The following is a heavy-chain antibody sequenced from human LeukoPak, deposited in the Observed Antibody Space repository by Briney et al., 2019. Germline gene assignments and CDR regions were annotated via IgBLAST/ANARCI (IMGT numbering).Heavy chain of an antibody. Sequence: PSQTLSLTCAVSGGSISSGGYSWSWIRQPPGKGLEWIGYIYHSGSTYYNPSLKSRVTISVDRSKNQFSLKLSSVTAADTAVYYCARGREGCSSTSCYRSPWPWTQGWFDPWGQGTLVTVSS. CDR3: ARGREGCSSTSCYRSPWPWTQGWFDP. CDR2: IYHSGST. D-gene: IGHD2-2*01. CDR1: GGSISSGGYS. V-gene: IGHV4-30-2*01. J-gene: IGHJ5*02.